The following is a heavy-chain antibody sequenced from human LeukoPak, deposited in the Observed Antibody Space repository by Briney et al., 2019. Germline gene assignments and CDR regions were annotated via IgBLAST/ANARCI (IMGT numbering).Heavy chain of an antibody. CDR3: ARGTRVVANLHTA. CDR2: ISSSSSYI. Sequence: GRSLRLSCAASGFTFSSYSMNWVRQAPGKGLEWVSSISSSSSYIYYADSVKGRFTISRDNAKNSLYLQMNSLRAEDTAVYYCARGTRVVANLHTAWGQGTLVTVSS. J-gene: IGHJ5*02. CDR1: GFTFSSYS. V-gene: IGHV3-21*01. D-gene: IGHD2-15*01.